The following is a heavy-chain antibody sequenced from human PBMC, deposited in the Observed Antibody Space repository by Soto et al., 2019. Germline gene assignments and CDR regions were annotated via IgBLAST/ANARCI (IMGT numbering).Heavy chain of an antibody. J-gene: IGHJ6*02. CDR3: ARSYSGSSLYYYGMDV. CDR1: GGSISSSSYY. CDR2: IYYSGST. Sequence: SETLSLTCTVSGGSISSSSYYWGWIRQPPGKGLEWIGSIYYSGSTYYNPSLKSRVTISVDTSKNQFSLKLSSVTAADTAVYYCARSYSGSSLYYYGMDVWGQGTTVTVSS. D-gene: IGHD1-26*01. V-gene: IGHV4-39*01.